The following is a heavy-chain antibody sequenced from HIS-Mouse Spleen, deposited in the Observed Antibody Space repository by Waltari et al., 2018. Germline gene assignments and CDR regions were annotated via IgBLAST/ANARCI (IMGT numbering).Heavy chain of an antibody. CDR1: GYTFTSYD. CDR2: TNPNSDNQ. CDR3: SRGHDYSNYFDY. V-gene: IGHV1-8*01. D-gene: IGHD4-4*01. J-gene: IGHJ4*02. Sequence: QVQLVQSGAEVKKPGASVKVSCKASGYTFTSYDINWVRQATGQGLGWLGRTNPNSDNQGYAQKFQGRVTMTRNTSISTAYMELSSLRSEDTAVYYCSRGHDYSNYFDYWGQGTLVTVSS.